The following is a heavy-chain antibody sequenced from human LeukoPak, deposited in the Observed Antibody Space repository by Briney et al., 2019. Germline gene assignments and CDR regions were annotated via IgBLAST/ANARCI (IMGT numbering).Heavy chain of an antibody. D-gene: IGHD3-10*01. Sequence: PGGSLRLSCAASGFTFSRYEMNWVRQAPGKGLEWVSYISSSGRAIYSADSVKGRFTISRANAKTSLYLQMNSLRAEDPAVHCCASDKHGSGSYYNSDYWGQGTLVTVSS. CDR2: ISSSGRAI. CDR3: ASDKHGSGSYYNSDY. J-gene: IGHJ4*02. V-gene: IGHV3-48*03. CDR1: GFTFSRYE.